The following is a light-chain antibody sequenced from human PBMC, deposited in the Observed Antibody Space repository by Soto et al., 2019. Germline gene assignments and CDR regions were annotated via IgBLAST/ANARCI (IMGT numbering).Light chain of an antibody. CDR2: KAT. Sequence: DIQMTQSPSILSASVGDRVTTTCRASQRIDTWLAWYQQKPGTAPKLLIYKATILQSGVPSRFSGSGSGTEFTLAISSLQPDDFATYYCQQSYSTFGTFGQGTKVDI. J-gene: IGKJ1*01. V-gene: IGKV1-5*03. CDR3: QQSYSTFGT. CDR1: QRIDTW.